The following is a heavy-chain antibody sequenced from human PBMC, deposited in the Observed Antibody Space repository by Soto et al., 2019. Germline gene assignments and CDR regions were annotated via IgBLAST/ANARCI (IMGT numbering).Heavy chain of an antibody. D-gene: IGHD1-26*01. Sequence: QVQLVESGGGVVQPGRSLRLSCAASGFTFSSYGMHWVRQAPGKGLEWVAVISYDGSNKYYADSVKGRFTISRDNSKNTLYLQMNSLRAEDTAVYYCAKEGWELPISKMYYFDSWGQGTLVTVSS. CDR2: ISYDGSNK. V-gene: IGHV3-30*18. J-gene: IGHJ4*02. CDR1: GFTFSSYG. CDR3: AKEGWELPISKMYYFDS.